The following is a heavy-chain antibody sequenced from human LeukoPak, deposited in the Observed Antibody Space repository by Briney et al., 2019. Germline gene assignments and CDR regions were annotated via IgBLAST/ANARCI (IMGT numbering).Heavy chain of an antibody. V-gene: IGHV4-30-4*07. J-gene: IGHJ4*02. CDR3: ATTTIRLGH. CDR2: IYNSGTT. Sequence: SETLSLTCVVSGGSISSGGYSWNWIRQPPGKGLEWIGYIYNSGTTSYNPSLKSRVTISVDTSNNQFSLKLSSVTAADTAVYYCATTTIRLGHWGQGTLVTVSS. D-gene: IGHD1-26*01. CDR1: GGSISSGGYS.